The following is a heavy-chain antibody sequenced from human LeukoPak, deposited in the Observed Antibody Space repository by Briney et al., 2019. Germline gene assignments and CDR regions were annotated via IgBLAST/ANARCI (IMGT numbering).Heavy chain of an antibody. J-gene: IGHJ4*02. CDR1: GGSITSYY. V-gene: IGHV4-4*07. Sequence: PSETLSLTCTVTGGSITSYYWTWIRQPAGKGLEWIGRIFSSGSTNYNPSLKSRVTMSVDTSKNQFSLNLSSVTAADTAVYYCARDRFDYGSGSPIDYWGQGTLVTVSS. CDR3: ARDRFDYGSGSPIDY. D-gene: IGHD3-10*01. CDR2: IFSSGST.